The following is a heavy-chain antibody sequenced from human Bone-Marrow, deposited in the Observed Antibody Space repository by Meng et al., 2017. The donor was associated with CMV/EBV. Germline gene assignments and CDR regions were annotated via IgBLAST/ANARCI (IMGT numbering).Heavy chain of an antibody. CDR1: GFTFSSSW. CDR2: IDSDGSTT. J-gene: IGHJ4*02. V-gene: IGHV3-74*01. D-gene: IGHD3-16*01. Sequence: GESLKISCEASGFTFSSSWMHWVRQVPGKGLVWVSRIDSDGSTTDYADSGKGRFTIFRDNAKNTVYLRMNSLSAEDTAVYFCASYVGAGASRSLGHWGQGTLVTVSS. CDR3: ASYVGAGASRSLGH.